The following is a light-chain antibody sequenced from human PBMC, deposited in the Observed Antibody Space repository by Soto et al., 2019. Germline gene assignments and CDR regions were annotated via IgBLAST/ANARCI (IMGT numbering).Light chain of an antibody. CDR3: RQYNNWPPFT. J-gene: IGKJ2*01. Sequence: EIVMTQSPATLSVSPGERATLSCRASPSVSSNLAWYQQKPCQAPMLLIYGASTRAIGIPERLSRSGSGTEFTLTVSSLQSEDFALYPCRQYNNWPPFTFGQGTTLDIK. CDR1: PSVSSN. CDR2: GAS. V-gene: IGKV3-15*01.